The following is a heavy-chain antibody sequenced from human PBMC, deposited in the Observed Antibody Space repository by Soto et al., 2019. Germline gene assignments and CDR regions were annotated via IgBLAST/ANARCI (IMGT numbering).Heavy chain of an antibody. CDR3: ARGADYISLPGDDAFDI. V-gene: IGHV4-59*01. J-gene: IGHJ3*02. CDR1: GGSISSYY. D-gene: IGHD3-16*01. CDR2: IYYSGST. Sequence: SETLSLTCTVSGGSISSYYWSWIRQPPGKGLEWIGYIYYSGSTNYNPSLKSRVTISVDTSKNQFSLKLSSVTAADTSVYYCARGADYISLPGDDAFDIWGQGTMVTVSS.